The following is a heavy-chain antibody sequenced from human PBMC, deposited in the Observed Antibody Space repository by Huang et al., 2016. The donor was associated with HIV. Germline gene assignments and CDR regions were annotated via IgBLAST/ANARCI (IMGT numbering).Heavy chain of an antibody. J-gene: IGHJ4*02. CDR2: IYPGDSDA. V-gene: IGHV5-51*01. CDR3: ARRGFNTGSSPDS. CDR1: GYSFTNYW. Sequence: EVQLVQSGPEVKKPGESLKISCRVSGYSFTNYWIGWVRQRPGKGLEWMAIIYPGDSDAAYKPSFRGQVTISADKSINTAHLQWDSLKTSDSAIYYCARRGFNTGSSPDSWGQGTLVTVSS. D-gene: IGHD1-26*01.